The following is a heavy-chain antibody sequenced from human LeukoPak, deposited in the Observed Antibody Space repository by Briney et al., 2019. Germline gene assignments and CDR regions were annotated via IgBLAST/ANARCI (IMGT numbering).Heavy chain of an antibody. Sequence: PGGSLRLSCVASGFTFSSYWMSWVRQAPGKGLEWVANIKQDGSEKYYVDSVKGRFTISRGNAKNSLYLQMNSLRAEDTAVYYCARDKGVVTTNFGYWGQGTLVTVSS. CDR2: IKQDGSEK. J-gene: IGHJ4*02. CDR3: ARDKGVVTTNFGY. CDR1: GFTFSSYW. V-gene: IGHV3-7*01. D-gene: IGHD3-3*01.